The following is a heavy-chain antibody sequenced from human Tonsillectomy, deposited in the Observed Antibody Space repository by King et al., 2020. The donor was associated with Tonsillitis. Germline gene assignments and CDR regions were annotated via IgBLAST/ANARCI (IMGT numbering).Heavy chain of an antibody. Sequence: VQLVESGAEVKKPGESLKISCPGTGYSFTNYWIGWVRQMPGKGLEWMGIIYPGDSDTRYGPSFQGQVTISADKSTSTAYLQRSGLKASDTAMYYCAGDKSYYGSESYFTECAYGGQGTLPTVS. V-gene: IGHV5-51*01. CDR2: IYPGDSDT. D-gene: IGHD3-10*01. CDR3: AGDKSYYGSESYFTECAY. CDR1: GYSFTNYW. J-gene: IGHJ4*02.